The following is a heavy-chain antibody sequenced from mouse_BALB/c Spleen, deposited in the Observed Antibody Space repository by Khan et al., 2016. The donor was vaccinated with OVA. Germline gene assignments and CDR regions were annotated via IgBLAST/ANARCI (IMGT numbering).Heavy chain of an antibody. V-gene: IGHV1S81*02. CDR1: VYTFTSYY. D-gene: IGHD2-1*01. CDR3: ARSGYGNPFAY. J-gene: IGHJ3*01. CDR2: INPNNGDS. Sequence: QVQLQQPGAELVKPGTSVKISCKASVYTFTSYYMYWVKQRPGQGLEWIGGINPNNGDSNFNEKFKSKATLTVDKSSSTAYMQLGILTSEDSAVYYCARSGYGNPFAYWGQGTLVTVSA.